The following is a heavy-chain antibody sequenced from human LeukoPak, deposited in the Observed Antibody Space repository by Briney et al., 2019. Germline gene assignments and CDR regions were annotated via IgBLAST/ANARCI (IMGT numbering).Heavy chain of an antibody. V-gene: IGHV4-61*02. CDR1: GGSISSGSYY. Sequence: KPSETLSLTCTVSGGSISSGSYYWSWIRQPAGKGLEWIGRIYTSGSTNYNPSLKSRVTISVDTSKNQFSLKLSSVTAADTAVYYCARGRRRSSSWYGIDYWGKGTLVTVSS. CDR2: IYTSGST. CDR3: ARGRRRSSSWYGIDY. D-gene: IGHD6-13*01. J-gene: IGHJ4*02.